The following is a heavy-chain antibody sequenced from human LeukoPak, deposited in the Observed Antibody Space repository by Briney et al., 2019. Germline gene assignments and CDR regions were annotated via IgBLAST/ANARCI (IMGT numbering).Heavy chain of an antibody. CDR1: GDSIIGYY. V-gene: IGHV4-59*01. D-gene: IGHD1-1*01. CDR2: IHYSGSS. J-gene: IGHJ4*02. CDR3: TRGERLGPDF. Sequence: SETLSLTCTVSGDSIIGYYWSWIRQPPGKGLEWIGYIHYSGSSNYNPSLQSRVTISVDTSRGHFSLKLSSATAADTAVYYCTRGERLGPDFWGQGTLVTVSS.